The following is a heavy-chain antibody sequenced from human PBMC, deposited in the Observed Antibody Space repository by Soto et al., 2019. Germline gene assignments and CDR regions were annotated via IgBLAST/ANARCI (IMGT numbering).Heavy chain of an antibody. CDR2: ISASGDTT. V-gene: IGHV3-23*01. J-gene: IGHJ4*02. CDR1: GFTFSSYA. D-gene: IGHD1-26*01. CDR3: AKDRAIVVGAIDC. Sequence: EVQLLESGGGLVQPGGSLRLSCAASGFTFSSYAMGWVRQAPGKGLEWVSSISASGDTTYYADSVKGRITISRDNSKNTVYLQMNSLRAEDTAVYYCAKDRAIVVGAIDCWGQGTMVTVSS.